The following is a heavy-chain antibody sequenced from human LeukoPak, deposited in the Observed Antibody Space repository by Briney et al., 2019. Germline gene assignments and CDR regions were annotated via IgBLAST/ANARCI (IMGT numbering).Heavy chain of an antibody. CDR1: GFTFDDYA. Sequence: PGGSLRLSCAASGFTFDDYAMHWVRQAPGKGLEWVSGISWNSGSIGYADSVKGRFTISRDNAKNSLYLQMNSLRAEDTALYYCAKDSSGVAHDAFDIWGQGTMVTVSS. CDR2: ISWNSGSI. V-gene: IGHV3-9*01. J-gene: IGHJ3*02. CDR3: AKDSSGVAHDAFDI. D-gene: IGHD2-8*02.